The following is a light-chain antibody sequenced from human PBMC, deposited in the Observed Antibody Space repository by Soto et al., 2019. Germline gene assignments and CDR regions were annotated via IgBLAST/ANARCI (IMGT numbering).Light chain of an antibody. CDR1: YSDIGDYNY. Sequence: QSVLTQPPSASGSPGQSVTISCAGTYSDIGDYNYVSWYQQHPDKVPKLIIYEVTKRPSGVPDRFSGSKSGYTASLTVSDLQPADEAVYYCRSYSDTNSNVIFGGGTQLTVL. CDR2: EVT. J-gene: IGLJ2*01. CDR3: RSYSDTNSNVI. V-gene: IGLV2-8*01.